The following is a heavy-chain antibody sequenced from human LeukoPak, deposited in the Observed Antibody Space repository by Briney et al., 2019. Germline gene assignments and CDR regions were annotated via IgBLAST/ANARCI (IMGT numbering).Heavy chain of an antibody. CDR2: INPNSGGT. D-gene: IGHD3-22*01. Sequence: AASVKVSCKASGYTFTGYYMHWVRQAPGQGLEWMGWINPNSGGTNYAQKFQGRVTMTRDTSISTAYMELSRLRSDDTAVYYCARVPGLDYYDSSGSGGWGQGTLVTVSS. CDR1: GYTFTGYY. V-gene: IGHV1-2*02. CDR3: ARVPGLDYYDSSGSGG. J-gene: IGHJ4*02.